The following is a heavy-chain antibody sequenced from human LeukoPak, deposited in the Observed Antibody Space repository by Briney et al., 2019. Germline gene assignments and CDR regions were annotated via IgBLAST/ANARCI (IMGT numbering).Heavy chain of an antibody. CDR2: ISSSGSTI. Sequence: GESLRLSCAASGFTFSSYEMNWVRQAPGKGLEWVSYISSSGSTIYYADSVKGRFTISRDNAKNSLYLQMNSLRAEDTAVYYCASLIKPSIVVVTANNDWFDPWGQGTLVTVSS. CDR3: ASLIKPSIVVVTANNDWFDP. J-gene: IGHJ5*02. V-gene: IGHV3-48*03. CDR1: GFTFSSYE. D-gene: IGHD2-21*02.